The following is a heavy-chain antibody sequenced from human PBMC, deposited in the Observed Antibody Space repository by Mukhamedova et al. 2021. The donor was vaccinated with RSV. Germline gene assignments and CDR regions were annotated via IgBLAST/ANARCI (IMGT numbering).Heavy chain of an antibody. V-gene: IGHV4-39*07. D-gene: IGHD4-17*01. CDR2: IYYSGST. CDR3: ARADLTVTIPE. Sequence: IGSIYYSGSTYYNPSLKSRVTISVDTSKNQFSLKLSSVTAADTAVYYCARADLTVTIPEWGQGTLVTVPS. J-gene: IGHJ4*02.